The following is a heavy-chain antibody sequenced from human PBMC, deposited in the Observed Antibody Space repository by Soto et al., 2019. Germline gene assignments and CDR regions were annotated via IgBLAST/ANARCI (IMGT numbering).Heavy chain of an antibody. CDR3: AKDQNGGITRWSRFDP. J-gene: IGHJ5*02. V-gene: IGHV3-23*01. D-gene: IGHD2-15*01. CDR2: ISNSGGST. Sequence: GGSLRLSCVASGFTFSGYAMSWVRQAPGKGLEWVSHISNSGGSTYYADSVKGRFTISRDNSKNTLYLQLNSLSAEDTAVYFCAKDQNGGITRWSRFDPWGQGTLVTVAS. CDR1: GFTFSGYA.